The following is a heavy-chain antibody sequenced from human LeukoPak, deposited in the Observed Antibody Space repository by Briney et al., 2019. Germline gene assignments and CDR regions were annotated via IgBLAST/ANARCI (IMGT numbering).Heavy chain of an antibody. Sequence: GASLMISCKGSGSIFTSYWIGWVRQLPGKGLEWMGIIYPGDSDTRYSPSLQGQVTISADKSISTAYLQWSSLKASDTAMYYCARLVYSHIPSFDYWGQGTLVTVSS. CDR2: IYPGDSDT. CDR3: ARLVYSHIPSFDY. J-gene: IGHJ4*02. V-gene: IGHV5-51*01. D-gene: IGHD4-11*01. CDR1: GSIFTSYW.